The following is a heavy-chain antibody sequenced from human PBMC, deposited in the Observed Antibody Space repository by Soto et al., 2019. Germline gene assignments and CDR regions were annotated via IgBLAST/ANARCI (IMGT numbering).Heavy chain of an antibody. D-gene: IGHD5-12*01. CDR2: INAGNGNT. CDR3: ARVRAPRDGYNPFDY. J-gene: IGHJ4*02. Sequence: ASVKVSCKASGYTFTSYAMHWVRQAPGQRLGWMGWINAGNGNTKYSQKFQGRVTITRDTSASTAYMELSSLRSEDTAVYYCARVRAPRDGYNPFDYWGQGTLVTVSS. CDR1: GYTFTSYA. V-gene: IGHV1-3*01.